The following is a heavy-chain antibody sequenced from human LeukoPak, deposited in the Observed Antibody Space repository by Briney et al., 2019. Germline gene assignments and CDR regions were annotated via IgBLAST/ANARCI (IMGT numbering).Heavy chain of an antibody. D-gene: IGHD7-27*01. V-gene: IGHV1-18*01. CDR2: ISAYNGNT. Sequence: ASVKVSCKASGYTFTSYGISWVGQAPGQGLEGMGWISAYNGNTNYAQKLQGRVTMTTDTSTSTAYMELRSLRSDDTAVYYCARITGDWNYYYYMDVWGKGTTVTVSS. CDR3: ARITGDWNYYYYMDV. CDR1: GYTFTSYG. J-gene: IGHJ6*03.